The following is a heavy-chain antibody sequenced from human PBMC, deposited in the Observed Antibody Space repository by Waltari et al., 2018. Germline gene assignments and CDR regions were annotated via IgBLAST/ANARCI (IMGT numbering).Heavy chain of an antibody. CDR1: GGTFSSYA. Sequence: QVQLVQSGAEVKKPGSSVKVSCKASGGTFSSYAISWVRQAPGQGLEWMGGIIPIFGTATYAQKFQGRVTRTADESTSTAYMELSSLRSEDTAVYYCARVCSSSSGDWFDPWGQGTLVTVSS. D-gene: IGHD6-6*01. CDR2: IIPIFGTA. J-gene: IGHJ5*02. V-gene: IGHV1-69*01. CDR3: ARVCSSSSGDWFDP.